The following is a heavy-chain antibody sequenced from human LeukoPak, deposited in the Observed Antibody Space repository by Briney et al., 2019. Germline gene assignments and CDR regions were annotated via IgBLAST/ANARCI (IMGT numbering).Heavy chain of an antibody. Sequence: AGGSLRLSCAASGFSFNTYWMNWVRQAPGKGLEWVANIKQDGSEKYYVDSVRGRFTISRDNAKNSLYLQMNSLRAEDTAVYFCARDLTWRDVVDDGAFDIWGQGTVVTVSS. J-gene: IGHJ3*02. D-gene: IGHD3-16*01. V-gene: IGHV3-7*01. CDR1: GFSFNTYW. CDR2: IKQDGSEK. CDR3: ARDLTWRDVVDDGAFDI.